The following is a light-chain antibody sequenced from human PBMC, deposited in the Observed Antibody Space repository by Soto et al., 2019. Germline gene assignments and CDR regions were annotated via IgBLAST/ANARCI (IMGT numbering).Light chain of an antibody. V-gene: IGKV1-12*01. CDR2: SAS. J-gene: IGKJ1*01. CDR1: QGIGVR. CDR3: LQVSTFPRT. Sequence: DIQMTQSPSSVSASVGDRVTITCRASQGIGVRLAWFQQKPGKAPQLLIQSASSLQSGVPSRFSGSGSGTDFVLSINSLQPEDFASYYCLQVSTFPRTFGQGTKVEVK.